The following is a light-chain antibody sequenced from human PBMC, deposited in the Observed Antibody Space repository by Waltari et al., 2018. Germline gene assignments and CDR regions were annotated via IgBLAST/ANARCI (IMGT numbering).Light chain of an antibody. V-gene: IGKV3-20*01. CDR1: QSVFSSY. CDR3: QQYGTSSLS. CDR2: HAS. J-gene: IGKJ4*01. Sequence: ILLTQFPGTLSLSPGETATFSCRASQSVFSSYIGWYQQKPGRAPRLLIYHASSRTTGIPDRFGGSGSGTDFTLSISRVEPEDFAVYYCQQYGTSSLSFGGGTKVEIK.